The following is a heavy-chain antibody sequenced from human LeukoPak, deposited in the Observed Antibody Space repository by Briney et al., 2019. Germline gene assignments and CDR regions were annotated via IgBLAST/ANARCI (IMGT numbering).Heavy chain of an antibody. CDR1: GYTFTDYP. CDR3: ARAGLTGSKVAFDV. D-gene: IGHD1-20*01. CDR2: INTDTGNP. V-gene: IGHV7-4-1*02. Sequence: ASVKVSCKASGYTFTDYPMNWVRQAPGQGLEWMGWINTDTGNPTYAQGFTGHYVFSLDTTVSTAYLQIISLKAEDTAVYYCARAGLTGSKVAFDVWGQGTMVTVSS. J-gene: IGHJ3*01.